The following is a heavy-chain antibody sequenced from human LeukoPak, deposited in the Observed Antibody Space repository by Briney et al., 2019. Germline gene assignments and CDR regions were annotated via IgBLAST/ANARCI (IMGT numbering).Heavy chain of an antibody. CDR1: GFSFSSYA. CDR2: IVGSGGST. V-gene: IGHV3-23*01. Sequence: PGGSLRLSCAASGFSFSSYAMSWVRQAPGKGLEWVSGIVGSGGSTYYADSVKGRFTISRDNSENTVYLQMTSLRVEDTAEYYCAKTFYSGSGSELPHHWGQGTLVTVSS. CDR3: AKTFYSGSGSELPHH. D-gene: IGHD3-10*01. J-gene: IGHJ1*01.